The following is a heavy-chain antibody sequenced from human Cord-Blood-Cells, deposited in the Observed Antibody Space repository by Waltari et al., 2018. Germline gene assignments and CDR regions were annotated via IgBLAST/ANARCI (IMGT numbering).Heavy chain of an antibody. J-gene: IGHJ3*02. V-gene: IGHV4-34*01. D-gene: IGHD3-9*01. CDR3: ARRAYDILTGYSDAFDI. Sequence: GSYSGYYWSWIRQPPGKGLEWIGEINHSGSTNYNPSLKSRVTISVDTSKNQFSLKLSSVTAADTAVYYCARRAYDILTGYSDAFDIWGQGTMVTVSS. CDR1: GSYSGYY. CDR2: INHSGST.